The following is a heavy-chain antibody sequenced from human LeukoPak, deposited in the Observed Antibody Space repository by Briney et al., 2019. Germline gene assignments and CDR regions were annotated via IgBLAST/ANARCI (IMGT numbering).Heavy chain of an antibody. Sequence: PGGSLRLSCAASRLTVTDNYFSWVRQAPGKGLEWVSVIFPDGRTYHADSVKGRFTISRDRPKNTLLLQMNSLRADDTALYHCARTNTVYGDFDYWGQGILVTVSS. CDR3: ARTNTVYGDFDY. CDR1: RLTVTDNY. D-gene: IGHD4/OR15-4a*01. J-gene: IGHJ4*02. CDR2: IFPDGRT. V-gene: IGHV3-53*01.